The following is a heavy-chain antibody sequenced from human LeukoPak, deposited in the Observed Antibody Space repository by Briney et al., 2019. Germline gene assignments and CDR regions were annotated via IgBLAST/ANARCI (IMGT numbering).Heavy chain of an antibody. V-gene: IGHV4-59*01. CDR3: AREYYDILTGYYYFDY. Sequence: KSSETLSLTCTVSGGSISSYYWSWIRQPPGKGLEWIGYIYYSGSTNYNPSLKSRVTISVDTSKNQFSLKLSSVTAADTAVYYCAREYYDILTGYYYFDYWGQGTLVTVSS. D-gene: IGHD3-9*01. CDR1: GGSISSYY. J-gene: IGHJ4*02. CDR2: IYYSGST.